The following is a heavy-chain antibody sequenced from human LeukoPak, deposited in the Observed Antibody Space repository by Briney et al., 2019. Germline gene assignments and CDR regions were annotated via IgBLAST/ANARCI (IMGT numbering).Heavy chain of an antibody. J-gene: IGHJ1*01. D-gene: IGHD4-17*01. CDR1: GYTFTDYY. CDR3: ARGSGYGDSPGLD. Sequence: ASVKVSCKASGYTFTDYYMHWVRQAPGQGLEWMVRINPNSGGANYAQQFQGRVTMTRDTSITTAYMEVVRLTSDDTAVYYCARGSGYGDSPGLDWGQGTLVTVSS. CDR2: INPNSGGA. V-gene: IGHV1-2*06.